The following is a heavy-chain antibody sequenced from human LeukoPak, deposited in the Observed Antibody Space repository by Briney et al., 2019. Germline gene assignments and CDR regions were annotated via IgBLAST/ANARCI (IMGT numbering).Heavy chain of an antibody. CDR3: ARDLGSGWPYYYYYIDV. V-gene: IGHV1-2*02. D-gene: IGHD6-19*01. Sequence: ASVKVSCKASGYTFTGYYMHWVRQAPGQGLEWMGWINPNSGGTNYAQKFQGRVTMTRDTSISTAYMELSRLRSDDTAVYYCARDLGSGWPYYYYYIDVWGKGTTVTVSS. CDR1: GYTFTGYY. CDR2: INPNSGGT. J-gene: IGHJ6*03.